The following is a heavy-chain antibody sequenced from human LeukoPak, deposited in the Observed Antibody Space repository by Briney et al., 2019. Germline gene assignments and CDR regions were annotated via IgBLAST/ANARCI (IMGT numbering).Heavy chain of an antibody. Sequence: GESLKISCKGSGYRFINYWIGWVRQMPGKGLEWMGIVFPGDSDTRYSPSLQGQVTISVDKSISTAYLQWSSLKASDTAMYYCARPNLTSGTYYIDYWGQGTLVTVSS. CDR1: GYRFINYW. V-gene: IGHV5-51*01. D-gene: IGHD3-10*01. J-gene: IGHJ4*02. CDR3: ARPNLTSGTYYIDY. CDR2: VFPGDSDT.